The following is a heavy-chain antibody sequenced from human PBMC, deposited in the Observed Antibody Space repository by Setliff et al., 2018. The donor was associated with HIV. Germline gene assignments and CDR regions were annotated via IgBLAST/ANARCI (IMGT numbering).Heavy chain of an antibody. V-gene: IGHV4-4*08. CDR3: VRAGYCNSATCYFSGWFDP. Sequence: ETLSLTCTVSAGSITSYYWSWIRQPPGKGLEWIGYIYTSGSTNYNPSLKSRVTISLDTSKNQFSLRLSSVTAADTAVYYCVRAGYCNSATCYFSGWFDPWGPGVLVTVSS. CDR2: IYTSGST. J-gene: IGHJ5*02. D-gene: IGHD2-2*01. CDR1: AGSITSYY.